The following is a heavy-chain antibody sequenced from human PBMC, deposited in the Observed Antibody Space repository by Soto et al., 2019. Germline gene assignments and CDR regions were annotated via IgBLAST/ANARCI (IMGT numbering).Heavy chain of an antibody. D-gene: IGHD1-26*01. Sequence: PSETLSLTCAVSGYSISSGYYWGWIRQPPGKGLEWIGSIYHSGSTYYNPSLKSRVTISVDTSKNQFSLKLSSVTAADTAVYYCARDFSRDGSYYDYWGHGTLVTVPS. J-gene: IGHJ4*01. V-gene: IGHV4-38-2*02. CDR2: IYHSGST. CDR1: GYSISSGYY. CDR3: ARDFSRDGSYYDY.